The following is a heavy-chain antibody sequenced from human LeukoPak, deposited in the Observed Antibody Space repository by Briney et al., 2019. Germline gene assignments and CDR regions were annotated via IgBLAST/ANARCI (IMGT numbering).Heavy chain of an antibody. V-gene: IGHV3-30*02. D-gene: IGHD3-16*01. CDR3: AKDLGGLHDWFDP. CDR2: IRYDGSNK. Sequence: QPGGSLRLSCAAPGFTFSSYGMHWVRQAPGKGLEWVAFIRYDGSNKYYADSVKGRFTISRDNSKNTLYLQMNSLRAEDTAVYYCAKDLGGLHDWFDPWGQGTLVTVSS. CDR1: GFTFSSYG. J-gene: IGHJ5*02.